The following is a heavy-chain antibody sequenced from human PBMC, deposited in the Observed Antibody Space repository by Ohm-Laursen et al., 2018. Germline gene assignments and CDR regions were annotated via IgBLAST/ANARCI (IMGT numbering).Heavy chain of an antibody. CDR2: IYSGSST. V-gene: IGHV3-53*01. CDR1: GFTVSSNY. Sequence: SLRLSCTASGFTVSSNYMSWVRQAPGKGLEWVSVIYSGSSTYYADSVKGRFTISRDRSKNTLYLQMNSLRAEDTAVYYCAKGSANLGDYWGQGTLVTVSS. J-gene: IGHJ4*02. CDR3: AKGSANLGDY.